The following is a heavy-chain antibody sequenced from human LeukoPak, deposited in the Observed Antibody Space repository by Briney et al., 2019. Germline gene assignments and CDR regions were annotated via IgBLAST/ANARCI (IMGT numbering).Heavy chain of an antibody. J-gene: IGHJ3*02. Sequence: GASVKVSCKASGYTFTSYGISWVRQAPGQGLEWMGWINAGNGNTKYSQKFQGRVTITRDTSASTAYMELSSLRSEDTAAYYCARVRQWLNAFDIWGQGTMVTVSS. D-gene: IGHD6-19*01. V-gene: IGHV1-3*01. CDR2: INAGNGNT. CDR1: GYTFTSYG. CDR3: ARVRQWLNAFDI.